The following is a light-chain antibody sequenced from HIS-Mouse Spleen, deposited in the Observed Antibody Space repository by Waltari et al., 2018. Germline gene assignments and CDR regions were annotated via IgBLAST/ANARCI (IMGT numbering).Light chain of an antibody. J-gene: IGLJ2*01. Sequence: SYDLTQPPPVSASPGQTSRITCSGDALRNKYTYWYQQKSGQAPVLVIYEDSKRPSGIPERFSGSSSGTMATLTISGAQVEDEADYYCYSTDSSGNHRVFGGGTKLTVL. CDR3: YSTDSSGNHRV. CDR1: ALRNKY. V-gene: IGLV3-10*01. CDR2: EDS.